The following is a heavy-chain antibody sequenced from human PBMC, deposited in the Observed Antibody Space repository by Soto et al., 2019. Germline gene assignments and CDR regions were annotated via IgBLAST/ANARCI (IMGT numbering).Heavy chain of an antibody. CDR3: ARGEGDTTFSEYYGMEV. J-gene: IGHJ6*02. Sequence: SETLSLTCTVSGGSISTFYCGWIRRPPGKGLEWIGYISSRGSTKYSPSLKSRVTISLDTSKSQFSLKLSSVTAADTAVYYCARGEGDTTFSEYYGMEVWGQGTTVTVSS. D-gene: IGHD1-1*01. CDR1: GGSISTFY. V-gene: IGHV4-59*01. CDR2: ISSRGST.